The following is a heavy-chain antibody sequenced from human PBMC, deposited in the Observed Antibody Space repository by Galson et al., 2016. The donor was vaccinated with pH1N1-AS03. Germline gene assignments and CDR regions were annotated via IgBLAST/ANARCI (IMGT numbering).Heavy chain of an antibody. Sequence: SLRLSCAASGLTVNSNYMSWVRQAPGKGLQWVSTIYSGGSTYYADSVKGRFTISRDNSRNTLYLQMKSLRAEDTAVYFCVRNDYEDVDLQGFYFGYWGQGTLVTVSS. CDR3: VRNDYEDVDLQGFYFGY. CDR2: IYSGGST. V-gene: IGHV3-53*01. CDR1: GLTVNSNY. D-gene: IGHD4/OR15-4a*01. J-gene: IGHJ4*02.